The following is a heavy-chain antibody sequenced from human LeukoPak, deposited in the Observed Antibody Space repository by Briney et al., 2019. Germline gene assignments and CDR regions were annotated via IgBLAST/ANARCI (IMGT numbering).Heavy chain of an antibody. CDR1: GGSIRTYY. CDR3: ARYEQQLGVGY. J-gene: IGHJ4*02. D-gene: IGHD6-13*01. Sequence: PSETLSLTCTVSGGSIRTYYWTWIRQPAGKGLEWIGRIYISGSINYNPSLKSRVTMSVDTSKNQFSLKLSSVTSADTAVYYCARYEQQLGVGYWGQGTLVTVSS. V-gene: IGHV4-4*07. CDR2: IYISGSI.